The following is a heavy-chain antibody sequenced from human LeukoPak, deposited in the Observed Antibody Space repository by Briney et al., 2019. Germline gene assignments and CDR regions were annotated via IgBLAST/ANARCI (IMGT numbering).Heavy chain of an antibody. D-gene: IGHD1-26*01. CDR1: GGTFSSYA. V-gene: IGHV1-69*13. Sequence: GASVKVSCKASGGTFSSYAISWVRQAPGQGLEWMGGIIPIFGTANYAQKFQGRVTITADESTSTAYMELSSLRSEDTAVYYCARDSGSARGDYFDYWGQGTLVTASS. J-gene: IGHJ4*02. CDR2: IIPIFGTA. CDR3: ARDSGSARGDYFDY.